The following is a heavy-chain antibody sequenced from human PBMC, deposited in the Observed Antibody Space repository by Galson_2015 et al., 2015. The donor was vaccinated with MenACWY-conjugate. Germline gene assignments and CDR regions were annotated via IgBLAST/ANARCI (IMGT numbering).Heavy chain of an antibody. J-gene: IGHJ4*02. V-gene: IGHV3-21*01. D-gene: IGHD2-15*01. Sequence: SLRLSCAASGFTFSSYSMNWVRQAPGKGLEWVSSISSSSNYISYADSVKGRFTISRDNAKNSLYLQMNSLRAEVTAVYYCARDRDTSMRGNTPAYVDYWGQGTLVTVSS. CDR2: ISSSSNYI. CDR1: GFTFSSYS. CDR3: ARDRDTSMRGNTPAYVDY.